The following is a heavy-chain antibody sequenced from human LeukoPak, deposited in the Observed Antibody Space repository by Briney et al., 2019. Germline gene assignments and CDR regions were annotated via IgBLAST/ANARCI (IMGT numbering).Heavy chain of an antibody. Sequence: GGSLRLSCAASRFTFTNYAMSWVRQAPGKGLEWVSPISVGSGATYYADSVKGRFTISRDNSKNTLYLQMNSLRAEDTAVYYCAKPHATLGALDAFDIWGRGTMVTVSS. CDR1: RFTFTNYA. CDR3: AKPHATLGALDAFDI. CDR2: ISVGSGAT. V-gene: IGHV3-23*01. D-gene: IGHD3-16*01. J-gene: IGHJ3*02.